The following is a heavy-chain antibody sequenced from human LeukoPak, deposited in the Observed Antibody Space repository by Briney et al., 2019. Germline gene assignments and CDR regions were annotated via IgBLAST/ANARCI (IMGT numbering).Heavy chain of an antibody. CDR1: GFTFTSYW. CDR3: ARDGTAAGLYFDL. V-gene: IGHV3-7*01. J-gene: IGHJ4*01. CDR2: IGQDGGEK. D-gene: IGHD6-13*01. Sequence: GGSLRLSCAVSGFTFTSYWMNWVRQAPGKGLEWVASIGQDGGEKSYVDSVKGRFTISRDNTKNSLYLQINSLRVEDTAVYYCARDGTAAGLYFDLWGQGTLVTVSS.